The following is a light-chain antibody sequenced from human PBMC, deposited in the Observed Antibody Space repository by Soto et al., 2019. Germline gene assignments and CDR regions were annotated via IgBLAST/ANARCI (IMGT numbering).Light chain of an antibody. CDR1: QDIGSD. V-gene: IGKV1-6*01. J-gene: IGKJ2*01. CDR3: LQDYDYPYI. CDR2: AAS. Sequence: AIQMTQSPSSLSASIGDRVTITCRAGQDIGSDLGWYQQKPGKPPKLLISAASSLQSGVPSRFSGSGSGTEFALTISSLEPEDFAIYYCLQDYDYPYIFGQGTKVELK.